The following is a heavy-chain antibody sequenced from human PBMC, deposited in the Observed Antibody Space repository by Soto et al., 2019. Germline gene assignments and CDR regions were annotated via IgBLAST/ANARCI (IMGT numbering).Heavy chain of an antibody. J-gene: IGHJ6*02. CDR1: GGSISSGGYY. CDR2: IYYSGST. CDR3: ARDRSGSYLRTNYYYYGMDV. V-gene: IGHV4-31*03. D-gene: IGHD1-26*01. Sequence: SETLSLTCTVSGGSISSGGYYWSWIRQHPGKGLERIGYIYYSGSTYYNPSLKSRVTISVDTSKNQFSLKLSSVTAADTAVYYCARDRSGSYLRTNYYYYGMDVWGQGTTVTVSS.